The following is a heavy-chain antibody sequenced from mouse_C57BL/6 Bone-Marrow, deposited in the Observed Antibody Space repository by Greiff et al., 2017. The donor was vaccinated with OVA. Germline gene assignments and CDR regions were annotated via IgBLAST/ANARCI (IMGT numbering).Heavy chain of an antibody. CDR2: ISSGSSTI. CDR3: ASELGLFDY. V-gene: IGHV5-17*01. Sequence: EVKLMESGGGLVKPGGSLKLSCAASGFTFSDYGMHWVRQAPEKGLEWVAYISSGSSTIYYADTVKGRFTISRDNAKNTLFLQMTSLRSEDTAMYYCASELGLFDYWGQGTTLTVSS. CDR1: GFTFSDYG. D-gene: IGHD4-1*01. J-gene: IGHJ2*01.